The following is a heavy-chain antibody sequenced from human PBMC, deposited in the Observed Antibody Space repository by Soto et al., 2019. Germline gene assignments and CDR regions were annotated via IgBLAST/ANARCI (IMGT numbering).Heavy chain of an antibody. J-gene: IGHJ4*02. V-gene: IGHV3-9*01. Sequence: GGSVRPSCAASGFTFDDYAMHWVRQAPGKGLEWVSGISWNSGSIGYADSVKGRFTISRDNAENSLYLQMNSLRAEDTALYYCAKAVGVGVVSVLNYWGQGTLVTVSS. CDR2: ISWNSGSI. D-gene: IGHD3-3*01. CDR3: AKAVGVGVVSVLNY. CDR1: GFTFDDYA.